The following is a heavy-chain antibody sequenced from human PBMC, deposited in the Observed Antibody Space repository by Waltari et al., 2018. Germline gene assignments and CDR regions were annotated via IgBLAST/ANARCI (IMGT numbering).Heavy chain of an antibody. Sequence: QVQLVQSGPEMKEPGASVRVSCKTSGYTFTSHGITWLRQAPGQGLEWRGWMSGEKGKKTGTQKNHGRVIMTRDRATRTFDMELRSRTSDDTAVYYCARISLFGADYRPAYYYGMDVWGQGTTVIVSS. V-gene: IGHV1-18*04. CDR2: MSGEKGKK. CDR1: GYTFTSHG. CDR3: ARISLFGADYRPAYYYGMDV. D-gene: IGHD3-3*01. J-gene: IGHJ6*02.